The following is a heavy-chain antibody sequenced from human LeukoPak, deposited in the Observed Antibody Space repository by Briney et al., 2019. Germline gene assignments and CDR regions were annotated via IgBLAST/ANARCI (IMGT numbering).Heavy chain of an antibody. V-gene: IGHV3-23*01. CDR3: ARDRRGAARPDAFDI. J-gene: IGHJ3*02. CDR1: GFTFSSYV. CDR2: LTSSSDTT. Sequence: PGGSLRLSCAASGFTFSSYVMSWVRQAPGKGVEWVAALTSSSDTTYYGDSVKGRFTISRDNSKNTLYLQMHSLRAEDTAVYYCARDRRGAARPDAFDIWGQGTMVTVSS. D-gene: IGHD6-6*01.